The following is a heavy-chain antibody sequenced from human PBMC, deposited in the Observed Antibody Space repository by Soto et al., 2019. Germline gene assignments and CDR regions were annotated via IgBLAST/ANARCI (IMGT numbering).Heavy chain of an antibody. D-gene: IGHD3-3*01. Sequence: ASVKVSCKASGYTFTGYYMHWVRQAPGQGLEWMGWINPNSGGTNYAQKFQGWVTMTRDTSISTAYMELSRLRSDDTAVYYCARGPPITIFGVVIRFDPWGQGTLVTVSS. J-gene: IGHJ5*02. CDR1: GYTFTGYY. V-gene: IGHV1-2*04. CDR2: INPNSGGT. CDR3: ARGPPITIFGVVIRFDP.